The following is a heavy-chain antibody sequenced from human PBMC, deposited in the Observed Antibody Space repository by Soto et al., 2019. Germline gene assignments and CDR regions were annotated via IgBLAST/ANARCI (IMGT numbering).Heavy chain of an antibody. D-gene: IGHD3-22*01. CDR1: GFTFSSYS. J-gene: IGHJ4*02. Sequence: EVQLVESGGGLVKPGGSLRLSCAASGFTFSSYSMNWVRQAPGKGLEWVSSISSSSSYIYYADSVKGRITISRDNAKNSLYLQMTSLRAEDTAVYYCARLTSYDSSGYYRYWGQGTLVTVSS. V-gene: IGHV3-21*01. CDR3: ARLTSYDSSGYYRY. CDR2: ISSSSSYI.